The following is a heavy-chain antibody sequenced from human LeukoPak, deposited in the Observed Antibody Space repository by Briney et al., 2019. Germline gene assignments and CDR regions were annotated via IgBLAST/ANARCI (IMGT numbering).Heavy chain of an antibody. Sequence: SETLSLTCTVSGGSISSYYWSWIRQPPGKGLEWIGYIYYSGSINYNPSLKSRVTISVDTSKNQFSLKLSSVTAADTAVYYCTRPYYYDSSGDPDYWGQGTLVTVSS. CDR1: GGSISSYY. J-gene: IGHJ4*02. D-gene: IGHD3-22*01. V-gene: IGHV4-59*01. CDR3: TRPYYYDSSGDPDY. CDR2: IYYSGSI.